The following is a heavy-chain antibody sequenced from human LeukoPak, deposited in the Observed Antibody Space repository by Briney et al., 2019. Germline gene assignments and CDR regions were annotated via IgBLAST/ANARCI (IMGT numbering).Heavy chain of an antibody. CDR2: IYYSGST. CDR3: ARYYDSSGYYFDY. J-gene: IGHJ4*02. V-gene: IGHV4-59*01. Sequence: SETLSLTCAVSGGSISGYYWSWIRQPPGKGLEWIGYIYYSGSTNYNPSLKSRVIISVDTSKNQFSLKLSSVTAADTAVYYCARYYDSSGYYFDYWGQGTLVTVSS. CDR1: GGSISGYY. D-gene: IGHD3-22*01.